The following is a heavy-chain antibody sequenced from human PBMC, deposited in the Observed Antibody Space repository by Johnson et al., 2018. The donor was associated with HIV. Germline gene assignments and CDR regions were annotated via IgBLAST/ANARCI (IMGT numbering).Heavy chain of an antibody. J-gene: IGHJ3*01. D-gene: IGHD6-13*01. Sequence: QVQLVESGGGLVKPGGSLRLSCAVSGFTFSSYWMGWVRQAPGKGLEWVAVISYDGSNKYYSDSVKGRFTISRDDSKNTLYLQMNSLRVEDTAVYHCAKVAVATAAGGVALDVWGPGTMVTVSS. CDR3: AKVAVATAAGGVALDV. CDR1: GFTFSSYW. CDR2: ISYDGSNK. V-gene: IGHV3-30*18.